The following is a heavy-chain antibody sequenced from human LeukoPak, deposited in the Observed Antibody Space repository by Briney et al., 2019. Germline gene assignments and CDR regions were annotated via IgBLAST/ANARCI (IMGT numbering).Heavy chain of an antibody. V-gene: IGHV3-7*05. Sequence: GGSLRLSCAASGFTFTTYWMSWVRLAPGKGLEWVANINQDGSETFYVDSVKGRFTISRDNAKNSLYLQMNSLGAEDTALYYCARYFDPYYYGSGSPSFDYWGQGTLVTVSS. D-gene: IGHD3-10*01. CDR3: ARYFDPYYYGSGSPSFDY. CDR2: INQDGSET. J-gene: IGHJ4*02. CDR1: GFTFTTYW.